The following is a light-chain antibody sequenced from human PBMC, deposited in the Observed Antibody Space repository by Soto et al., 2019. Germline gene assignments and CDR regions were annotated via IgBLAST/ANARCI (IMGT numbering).Light chain of an antibody. J-gene: IGLJ2*01. CDR1: SGHSSYI. V-gene: IGLV4-60*02. Sequence: QSVLTQSSSASASLGSSVKLTCTLSSGHSSYIIAWHQQQPGKDPRYLMKLEGSGSYNKGSGVPDRFSGSSSGADRYLTISNLQFEDEADYYCETWDSNPRVFGGGTKLTVL. CDR2: LEGSGSY. CDR3: ETWDSNPRV.